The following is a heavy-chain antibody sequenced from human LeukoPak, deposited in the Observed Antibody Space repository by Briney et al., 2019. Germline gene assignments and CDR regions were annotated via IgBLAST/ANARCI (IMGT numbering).Heavy chain of an antibody. CDR2: IYTRGST. D-gene: IGHD2-15*01. CDR3: ARGRCCSADICSGGDAFDI. V-gene: IGHV4-4*07. J-gene: IGHJ3*02. CDR1: GGSINNYY. Sequence: SETLSLTCTVSGGSINNYYWSWIRQPAGKGLEWIGRIYTRGSTNYNPSLKSRVTMSVDTSKNQFSLKLSSVTAADTAVYYCARGRCCSADICSGGDAFDIWGQGTMVSVSS.